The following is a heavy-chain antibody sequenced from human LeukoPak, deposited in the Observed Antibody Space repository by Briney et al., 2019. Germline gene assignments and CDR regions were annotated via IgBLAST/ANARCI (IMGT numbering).Heavy chain of an antibody. J-gene: IGHJ4*02. CDR2: INPNNGGT. V-gene: IGHV1-2*02. CDR1: GYTFTDYY. CDR3: AREHPAGNYLRDPYPFDY. D-gene: IGHD3-10*01. Sequence: ASVKVSCKASGYTFTDYYLHWVRQAPGQGLEWMGWINPNNGGTHFGQVFQGRVTVTRDTSISTAYMDLSGLRSDDTAVYYCAREHPAGNYLRDPYPFDYWGQGTLVTVSS.